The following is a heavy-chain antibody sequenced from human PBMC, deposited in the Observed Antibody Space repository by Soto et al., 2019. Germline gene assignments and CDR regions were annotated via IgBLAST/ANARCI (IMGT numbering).Heavy chain of an antibody. Sequence: QITLKESGPTLVKPTQTLTLTCTFSGFSLNTGGLGVGRIRQPPGKALEWLALNYWDGDKRYSPSLKSRLSITKDSSNNQVVLTMTNMDPVDTATYYCAHSWCGGGCLRPYSSQYYYGMVVW. V-gene: IGHV2-5*02. J-gene: IGHJ6*01. CDR2: NYWDGDK. CDR1: GFSLNTGGLG. CDR3: AHSWCGGGCLRPYSSQYYYGMVV. D-gene: IGHD2-21*02.